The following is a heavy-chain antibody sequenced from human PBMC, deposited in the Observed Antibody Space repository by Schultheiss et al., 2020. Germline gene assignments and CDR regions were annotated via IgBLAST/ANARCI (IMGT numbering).Heavy chain of an antibody. CDR2: ISSSGSTI. CDR3: TTGYGLRLDY. Sequence: GGSLRLSCAASGFTFSDYYMSWFRQAPGKGLEWVSYISSSGSTIYYADSVKGRFTISRDNSKNTLYLQMNSLKTEDTAVYYCTTGYGLRLDYWGQGTMVTVSS. D-gene: IGHD4-17*01. V-gene: IGHV3-11*01. J-gene: IGHJ4*02. CDR1: GFTFSDYY.